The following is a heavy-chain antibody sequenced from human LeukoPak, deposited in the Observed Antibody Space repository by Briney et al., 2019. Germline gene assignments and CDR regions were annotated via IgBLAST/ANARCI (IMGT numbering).Heavy chain of an antibody. D-gene: IGHD3-22*01. V-gene: IGHV1-69*13. Sequence: GASVKVSCKASGGTFSSYAISWARQAPGQGFEWIGGIIPIFGTTHYAQKFQGRVTITADESTNTAYMELSSLRSEDTAVYYCARGYSYYYDSSGYYYFDYWGQGTLAAVSS. CDR3: ARGYSYYYDSSGYYYFDY. J-gene: IGHJ4*02. CDR1: GGTFSSYA. CDR2: IIPIFGTT.